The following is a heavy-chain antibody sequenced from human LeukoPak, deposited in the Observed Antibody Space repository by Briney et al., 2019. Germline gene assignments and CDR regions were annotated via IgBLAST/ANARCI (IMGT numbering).Heavy chain of an antibody. CDR3: AKDSSGGWLRSYYFDS. CDR1: GFTFSSYG. J-gene: IGHJ4*02. CDR2: MSYDGSNK. D-gene: IGHD5-24*01. V-gene: IGHV3-30*18. Sequence: PGGSLRLSCAASGFTFSSYGMRWVRQAPGKGLEWVAVMSYDGSNKDYADSVKGRFTISRDNYKNTLYVQMNSLRAEDTAVYYCAKDSSGGWLRSYYFDSWGQGTLVTVSS.